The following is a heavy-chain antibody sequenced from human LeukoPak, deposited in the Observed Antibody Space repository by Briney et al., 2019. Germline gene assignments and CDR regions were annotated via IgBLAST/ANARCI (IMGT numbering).Heavy chain of an antibody. CDR3: AKVTGGNSEHDY. J-gene: IGHJ4*02. D-gene: IGHD4-23*01. V-gene: IGHV3-23*01. Sequence: GGSLRLSCAASGFTFSSYAMSWVRQAPGKGLEWVSAISGSGGSTYYADSVKGRFTISRDNSKNTLYLQMNGLRAEDTAVYYCAKVTGGNSEHDYWGQGTLVTVSS. CDR1: GFTFSSYA. CDR2: ISGSGGST.